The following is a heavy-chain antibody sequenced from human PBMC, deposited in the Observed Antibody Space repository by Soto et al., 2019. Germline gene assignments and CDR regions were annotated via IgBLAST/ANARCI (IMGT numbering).Heavy chain of an antibody. Sequence: GGSLRLSCAASGFTFSSYGMHWVRQAPGKGLEWVAVISYDGSNKYYADSVKGRFTISRDNSKNTLYLQMNSLRAEDTAVYYCAKPHTVTGRYYYYGMDVWGQGTTVTVSS. CDR2: ISYDGSNK. V-gene: IGHV3-30*18. D-gene: IGHD4-17*01. J-gene: IGHJ6*02. CDR3: AKPHTVTGRYYYYGMDV. CDR1: GFTFSSYG.